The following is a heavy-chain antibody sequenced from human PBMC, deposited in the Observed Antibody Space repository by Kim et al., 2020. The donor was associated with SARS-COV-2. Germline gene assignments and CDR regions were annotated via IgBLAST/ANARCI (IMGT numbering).Heavy chain of an antibody. CDR3: ARGGPFSGSGSPFDY. J-gene: IGHJ4*02. Sequence: ASVKVSCKASGYTFSNNGIDWVRRAPGQRLEWMGWINIGNGNTEYSEKFYDRLTITRVTSASASYLELSRLTSEDSGVYYCARGGPFSGSGSPFDYWGQGTLVIVSS. V-gene: IGHV1-3*04. CDR1: GYTFSNNG. CDR2: INIGNGNT. D-gene: IGHD3-10*01.